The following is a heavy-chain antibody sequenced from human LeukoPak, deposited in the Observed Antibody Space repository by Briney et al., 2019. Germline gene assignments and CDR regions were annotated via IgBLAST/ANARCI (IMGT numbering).Heavy chain of an antibody. CDR3: AKLAVAHQLLAAFDI. J-gene: IGHJ3*02. CDR2: ISGSGGST. CDR1: GYSFTNYW. D-gene: IGHD6-19*01. Sequence: GESLKISCKGSGYSFTNYWIGWVRQAPGKGLEWVSAISGSGGSTYYADSVKGRFTISRDNSKNTLYLQMNSLRAEDTAVYYCAKLAVAHQLLAAFDIWGQGTMVTVSS. V-gene: IGHV3-23*01.